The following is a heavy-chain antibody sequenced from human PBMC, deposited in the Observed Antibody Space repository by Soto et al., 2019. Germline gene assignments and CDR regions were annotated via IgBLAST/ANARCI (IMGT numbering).Heavy chain of an antibody. CDR1: GYSISTGFN. J-gene: IGHJ4*02. V-gene: IGHV4-38-2*02. CDR2: IYHGGIT. Sequence: KASETLSLTCAVSGYSISTGFNLAWILQPPWKGLEWIGSIYHGGITYYNLSLKSRVTISSDASKNQIYLRLSSVTAADTARYYCARDGGYNLGGYFDYWGQGTLVTVSS. CDR3: ARDGGYNLGGYFDY. D-gene: IGHD5-12*01.